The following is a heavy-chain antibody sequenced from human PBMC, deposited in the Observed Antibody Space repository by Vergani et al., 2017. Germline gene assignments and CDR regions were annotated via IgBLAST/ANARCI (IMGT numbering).Heavy chain of an antibody. Sequence: QVQLQQWGAGLLKPSETLSLTCAVYGGSFSGYYWGWIRQPPGKGLEWIGSIYYSGSTYYNPSLKSRVTISVDTSKNQFSLKLSSVTAADTAVYYCARLDIVVVPAAHWGQGTLVTVSS. V-gene: IGHV4-34*01. J-gene: IGHJ4*02. CDR1: GGSFSGYY. CDR3: ARLDIVVVPAAH. D-gene: IGHD2-2*01. CDR2: IYYSGST.